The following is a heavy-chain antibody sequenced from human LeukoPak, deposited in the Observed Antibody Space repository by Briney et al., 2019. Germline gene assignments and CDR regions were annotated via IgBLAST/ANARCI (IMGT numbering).Heavy chain of an antibody. D-gene: IGHD4-17*01. V-gene: IGHV4-31*03. CDR3: TSYGDRCFDY. CDR1: GGSINSGGYY. CDR2: IYYSGST. J-gene: IGHJ4*02. Sequence: SQTLSLTCTVSGGSINSGGYYWSWIRQHPGKGLEWIGYIYYSGSTYYNPSPRSRVSISVDTSKNQFSLKLSSVTAADTAVYYCTSYGDRCFDYWGQGTLVTVSS.